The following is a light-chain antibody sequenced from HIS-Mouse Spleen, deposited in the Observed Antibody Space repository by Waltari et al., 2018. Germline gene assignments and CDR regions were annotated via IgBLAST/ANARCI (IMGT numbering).Light chain of an antibody. V-gene: IGLV3-1*01. CDR2: QDS. J-gene: IGLJ2*01. CDR3: QAWDSSTVV. CDR1: KLGDTY. Sequence: SYELTQPPSVSVSPGQTASITCSGDKLGDTYACWYQQKPGQSPVPVIDQDSKRRSGIPERFSGSNAGNRATLTISGTQAMEEADYYCQAWDSSTVVFGGGTKLTVL.